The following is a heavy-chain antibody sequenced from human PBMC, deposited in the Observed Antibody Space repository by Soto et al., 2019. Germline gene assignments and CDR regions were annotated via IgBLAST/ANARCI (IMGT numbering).Heavy chain of an antibody. CDR1: GNSFNNW. CDR2: IYPGDSDT. V-gene: IGHV5-51*01. D-gene: IGHD3-22*01. J-gene: IGHJ6*04. Sequence: PGESLKISCKGLGNSFNNWIGWVRQMPGKGLEWVGIIYPGDSDTRYSPSFQGQVTISADKSISTAYLQWSSLKASDTATYYCAGQYDSSGYSQNYYYYGMECWGKGTPATVP. CDR3: AGQYDSSGYSQNYYYYGMEC.